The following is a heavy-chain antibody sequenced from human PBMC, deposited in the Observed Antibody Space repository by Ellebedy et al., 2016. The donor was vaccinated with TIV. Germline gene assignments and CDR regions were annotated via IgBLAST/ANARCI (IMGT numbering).Heavy chain of an antibody. CDR1: GYSFTTSW. CDR2: IYPGDSGT. Sequence: PGGSLRLSCKGSGYSFTTSWIGWVRQMPGKGLEWMGIIYPGDSGTRYSPSFQGQVTISADKSISTAYLQWGSLKASDTAMYYCARPSQSGLADAFNIWGQGTMVTVSS. D-gene: IGHD5-12*01. V-gene: IGHV5-51*01. J-gene: IGHJ3*02. CDR3: ARPSQSGLADAFNI.